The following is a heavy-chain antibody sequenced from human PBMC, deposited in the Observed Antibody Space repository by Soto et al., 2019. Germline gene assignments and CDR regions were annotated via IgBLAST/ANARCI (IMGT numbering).Heavy chain of an antibody. Sequence: QVHLVQSGAEVKKPGASVKVSCKGSGYTFTSYGITWVRQAPGQGLEWMGWISAHNGNTNYAQKLQGRVTVTRDTSPGTAYKELRSPGSDGPAVDYCARGRYGDYWGQGALVTVSS. CDR2: ISAHNGNT. J-gene: IGHJ4*02. CDR1: GYTFTSYG. D-gene: IGHD1-1*01. CDR3: ARGRYGDY. V-gene: IGHV1-18*01.